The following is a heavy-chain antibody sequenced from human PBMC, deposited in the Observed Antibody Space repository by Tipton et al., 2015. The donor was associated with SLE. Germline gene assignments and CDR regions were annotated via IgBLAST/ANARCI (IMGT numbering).Heavy chain of an antibody. Sequence: QLVQSGAEVKKPGESLKISCKGSGYSFTSYWIGWVRQMPGKGLEWMGIIYPGDSDTRYSPSFQGQVTISADKSISTAYLQWSSLKASDTAMYYCARDRGTGTTLGGFYWYFDLWGRGTLVTVSS. D-gene: IGHD1-7*01. CDR3: ARDRGTGTTLGGFYWYFDL. J-gene: IGHJ2*01. CDR2: IYPGDSDT. V-gene: IGHV5-51*03. CDR1: GYSFTSYW.